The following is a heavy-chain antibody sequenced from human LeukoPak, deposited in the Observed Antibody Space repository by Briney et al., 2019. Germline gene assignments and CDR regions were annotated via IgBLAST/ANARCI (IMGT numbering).Heavy chain of an antibody. CDR2: IRYDGSNK. CDR1: GFTFSSYG. V-gene: IGHV3-30*02. CDR3: AKGVVGATFQDAFDI. D-gene: IGHD1-26*01. Sequence: AGGSLRLSCAASGFTFSSYGMHWVRQAPGKGLEWVAFIRYDGSNKYYADSVKGRFTISRDNSKNTLYLQMNSLRAEDTGVYYCAKGVVGATFQDAFDIWGQGTMVTVSS. J-gene: IGHJ3*02.